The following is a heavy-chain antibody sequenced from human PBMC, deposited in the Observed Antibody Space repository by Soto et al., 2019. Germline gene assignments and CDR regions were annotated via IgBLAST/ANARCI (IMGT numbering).Heavy chain of an antibody. Sequence: QVQLVQSGAEVKKPGSSVKISCKASGGTFINHAFSWVRQAPGQGLEGVGTIIPIFNTSTYAERFQGRVTITADASTSTAYMDLSSLTSEDSAVYYCATDDTVMVGADSAFDIWGQGTMVTVSS. V-gene: IGHV1-69*18. D-gene: IGHD4-17*01. J-gene: IGHJ3*02. CDR1: GGTFINHA. CDR3: ATDDTVMVGADSAFDI. CDR2: IIPIFNTS.